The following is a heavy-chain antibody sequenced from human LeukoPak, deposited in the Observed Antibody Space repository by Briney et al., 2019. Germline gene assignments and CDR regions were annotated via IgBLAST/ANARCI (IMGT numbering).Heavy chain of an antibody. CDR1: GDIFTSYW. D-gene: IGHD3-10*01. J-gene: IGHJ4*02. CDR3: TRLLRFGELDFDY. CDR2: IYLVDSAT. V-gene: IGHV5-51*01. Sequence: GESLKISWDGAGDIFTSYWIGWVRQTGENGLEWRGIIYLVDSATRDSPSFASQVTISADSSITTAYLHGSSLKAWDTAWYYCTRLLRFGELDFDYWGEGTLVTVS.